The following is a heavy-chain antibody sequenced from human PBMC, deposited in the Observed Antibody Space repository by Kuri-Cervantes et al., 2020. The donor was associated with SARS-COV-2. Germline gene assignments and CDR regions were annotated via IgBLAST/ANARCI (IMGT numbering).Heavy chain of an antibody. CDR3: AREQGASDGYYYYGMDV. V-gene: IGHV3-48*02. Sequence: GESLKISCAASGFTFSSYWMSWVRQAPGQGLEWVSYISSSSSTIYYADSVKGRFTISRDNAKNSLYLQMNSLRDEDTAVYYCAREQGASDGYYYYGMDVWGQGTTVTVSS. CDR2: ISSSSSTI. J-gene: IGHJ6*02. CDR1: GFTFSSYW. D-gene: IGHD4/OR15-4a*01.